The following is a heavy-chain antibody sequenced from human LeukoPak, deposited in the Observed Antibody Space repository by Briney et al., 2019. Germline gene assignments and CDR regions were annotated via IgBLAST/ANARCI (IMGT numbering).Heavy chain of an antibody. CDR3: ARGQHTIFGVVIGGPPIRFDP. D-gene: IGHD3-3*01. CDR2: SSNIPTTT. V-gene: IGHV3-48*04. CDR1: GFTLSDYN. Sequence: GGSLRLSCAASGFTLSDYNMHWVRQAPGKGLEWVSYSSNIPTTTFYADSVKGRFTISRDNAKNSLYLQMSSLRAEDTAVYYCARGQHTIFGVVIGGPPIRFDPWGQGTLVTVSS. J-gene: IGHJ5*02.